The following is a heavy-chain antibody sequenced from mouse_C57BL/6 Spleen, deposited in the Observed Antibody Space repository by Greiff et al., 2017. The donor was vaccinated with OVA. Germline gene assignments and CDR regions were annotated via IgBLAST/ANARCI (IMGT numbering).Heavy chain of an antibody. CDR1: GYTFTSYG. CDR2: IYPRSGNT. V-gene: IGHV1-81*01. CDR3: ARSEGNYYYGSSFAY. Sequence: QVQLQQSGAELARPGASVKLSCKASGYTFTSYGISWVKQRTGQGLEWIGEIYPRSGNTYYNEKFKGKATLTADKSSSTAYMELRSLTSEDSAVYFCARSEGNYYYGSSFAYWGQGTLVTVSA. D-gene: IGHD1-1*01. J-gene: IGHJ3*01.